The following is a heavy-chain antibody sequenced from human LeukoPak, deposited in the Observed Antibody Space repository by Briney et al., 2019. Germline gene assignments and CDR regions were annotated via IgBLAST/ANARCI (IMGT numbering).Heavy chain of an antibody. V-gene: IGHV3-7*01. Sequence: PGGSPRLSCAASGLTFTDFWMNWVRLAPGRGLEWLANINPDGNEKYYVDSVKDRFAMSRDNAKNEVYLEMNSLRAEDTGVYYCSGRDSSRSPRAYWGQGTLVSVSS. CDR3: SGRDSSRSPRAY. CDR2: INPDGNEK. CDR1: GLTFTDFW. D-gene: IGHD6-13*01. J-gene: IGHJ4*02.